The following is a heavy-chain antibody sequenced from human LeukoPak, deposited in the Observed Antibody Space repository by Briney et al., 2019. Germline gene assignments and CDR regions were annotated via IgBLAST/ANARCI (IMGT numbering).Heavy chain of an antibody. CDR1: GGSINSYY. J-gene: IGHJ4*02. V-gene: IGHV4-59*01. CDR2: IYYSGST. CDR3: ARTTLLGTQDY. Sequence: PSETLSLTCTVSGGSINSYYWTWNRQPPGKGLEWIGYIYYSGSTKYNPSLTSRVTISVDSSKNQFSLKLSSVTAADTAVYFCARTTLLGTQDYWGRGNLVTVSS. D-gene: IGHD1-1*01.